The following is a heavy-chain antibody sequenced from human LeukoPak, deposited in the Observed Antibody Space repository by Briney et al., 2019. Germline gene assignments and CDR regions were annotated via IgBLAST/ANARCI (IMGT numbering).Heavy chain of an antibody. CDR1: GGSILYY. V-gene: IGHV4-59*08. CDR2: INYSGST. J-gene: IGHJ3*02. Sequence: SETLSLTCTVSGGSILYYWSWIRQPPGKGLEWIGYINYSGSTNYNPSLKSRATMSVDTSKNQFSLKLNSVTAADTAVYYCARQLPMTTVTTGRTFDIWGQGTLVTVSS. CDR3: ARQLPMTTVTTGRTFDI. D-gene: IGHD4-17*01.